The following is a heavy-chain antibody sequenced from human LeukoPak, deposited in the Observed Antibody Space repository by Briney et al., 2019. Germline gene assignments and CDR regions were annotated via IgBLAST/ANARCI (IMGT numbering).Heavy chain of an antibody. CDR2: ISGSGDST. CDR1: GFTFSSYG. D-gene: IGHD3-16*01. J-gene: IGHJ5*02. V-gene: IGHV3-23*01. Sequence: GGSLRLSCAASGFTFSSYGMSWVRQAPGKGLEWVSAISGSGDSTHYADSVKGRFTISRDNSKNTLYVQMNSLRAEDTAVYYCVKEDSKGGPNWFGPWGQGTLVTVSS. CDR3: VKEDSKGGPNWFGP.